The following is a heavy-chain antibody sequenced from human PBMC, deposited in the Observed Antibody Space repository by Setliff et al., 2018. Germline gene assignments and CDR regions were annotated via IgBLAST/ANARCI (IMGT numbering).Heavy chain of an antibody. D-gene: IGHD6-19*01. CDR2: INRRGST. V-gene: IGHV4-61*02. CDR1: GGSISSSHYY. Sequence: SETLSLTCTVSGGSISSSHYYWTWIRQPAGKGLEWIGRINRRGSTNFTPSLKSRVTISLDTSKNQFSLNLTSVTAADTAVYYCARATSGWYSAYYYYMDVWGKGTTVTVLL. CDR3: ARATSGWYSAYYYYMDV. J-gene: IGHJ6*03.